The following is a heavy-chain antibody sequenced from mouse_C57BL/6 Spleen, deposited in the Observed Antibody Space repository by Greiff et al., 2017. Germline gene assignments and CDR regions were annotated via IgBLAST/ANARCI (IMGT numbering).Heavy chain of an antibody. CDR1: GFNIKDDY. J-gene: IGHJ3*01. CDR2: IDPENGDT. V-gene: IGHV14-4*01. D-gene: IGHD3-2*02. CDR3: TSTGQLRAEFAY. Sequence: EVQLQQSGAELVRPGASVKLSCTASGFNIKDDYMHWVKQRPEQGLEWIGWIDPENGDTEYASKFQGKATITADTSSNTAYLQLSSLTSEDTAVYYCTSTGQLRAEFAYWGQGTLVTVSA.